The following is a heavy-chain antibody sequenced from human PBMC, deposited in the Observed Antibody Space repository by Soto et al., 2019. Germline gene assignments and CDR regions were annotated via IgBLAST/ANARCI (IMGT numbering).Heavy chain of an antibody. CDR2: ISAYNGNT. D-gene: IGHD4-17*01. CDR1: GYTFTSYG. CDR3: ARADYGDYVY. Sequence: ASVKVSFQASGYTFTSYGISWLRQAPGQGLEWMGWISAYNGNTNYAQKLQGRVTMTTDTSTSTAYMELRSLRSDDTAVYYCARADYGDYVYWGQGTLVTVSS. V-gene: IGHV1-18*01. J-gene: IGHJ4*02.